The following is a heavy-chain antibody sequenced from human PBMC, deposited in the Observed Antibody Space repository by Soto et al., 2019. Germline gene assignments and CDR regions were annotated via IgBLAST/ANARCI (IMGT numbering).Heavy chain of an antibody. D-gene: IGHD1-7*01. V-gene: IGHV1-69*06. Sequence: SVKVSCTASGYNFTSYGITWVRQAPGHGLEWMGRIIPISGAANYAQKFQGRVTITADKSTSTSYMELSSLRSEDTAVYYCARDMTRTVVPYFDFWGQGTLVTVSS. J-gene: IGHJ4*02. CDR1: GYNFTSYG. CDR2: IIPISGAA. CDR3: ARDMTRTVVPYFDF.